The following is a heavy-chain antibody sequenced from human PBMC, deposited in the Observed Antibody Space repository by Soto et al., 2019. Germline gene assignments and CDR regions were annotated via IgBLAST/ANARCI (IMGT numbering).Heavy chain of an antibody. CDR1: DFILSDAW. J-gene: IGHJ4*02. CDR3: ASYRASSGLRRYDY. Sequence: EVQLEESGGGLIKPGESLTLSCAASDFILSDAWMKWVRQAPGKGLEWVGRIKSQAHGGTTDYAAPPKGRFTILRDDSKNTLYLQMNSLQPADTAMYYCASYRASSGLRRYDYWGQGELVTVSS. CDR2: IKSQAHGGTT. V-gene: IGHV3-15*07. D-gene: IGHD3-22*01.